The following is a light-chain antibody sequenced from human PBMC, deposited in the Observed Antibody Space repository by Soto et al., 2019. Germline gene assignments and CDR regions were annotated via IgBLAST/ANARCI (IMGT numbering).Light chain of an antibody. V-gene: IGKV3-15*01. CDR1: QSVRTTY. J-gene: IGKJ1*01. CDR2: GAS. CDR3: QQYNNWSWT. Sequence: EIVLTQSPGTLSLSPGERATLSCRASQSVRTTYLAWYQQKPGQAPRLLIYGASTRATGIPARFSGSGSGTEFTLTISSLQSEDFAVYYCQQYNNWSWTFGQGTKVDI.